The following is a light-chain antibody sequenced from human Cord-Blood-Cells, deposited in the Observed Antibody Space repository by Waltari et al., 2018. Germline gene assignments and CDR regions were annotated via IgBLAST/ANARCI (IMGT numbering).Light chain of an antibody. CDR2: AAS. V-gene: IGKV1-39*01. Sequence: DIQMTQSPSSLSASVGDRVTITCRASQSISSYLNWYQQKPGKAPKLLIYAASSLQSGVPSRFSGSGSWTDFTLTISILQPEDFATYYCQQSYSTPLTFGGGTKVEIK. CDR3: QQSYSTPLT. J-gene: IGKJ4*01. CDR1: QSISSY.